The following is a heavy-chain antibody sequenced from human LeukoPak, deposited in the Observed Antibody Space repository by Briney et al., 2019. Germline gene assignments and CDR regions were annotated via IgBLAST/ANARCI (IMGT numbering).Heavy chain of an antibody. CDR1: GFTFSSYS. V-gene: IGHV3-48*04. CDR2: ISSSSSTI. J-gene: IGHJ4*02. D-gene: IGHD3-10*01. Sequence: GGSLRLSCAASGFTFSSYSMNWVRQAPGKGLEWVSYISSSSSTICYADSVKGRFTISRDNAKNSLYLQMNSLRGEDTAVYYCARARGNRHPDYWGQGTLVTVSS. CDR3: ARARGNRHPDY.